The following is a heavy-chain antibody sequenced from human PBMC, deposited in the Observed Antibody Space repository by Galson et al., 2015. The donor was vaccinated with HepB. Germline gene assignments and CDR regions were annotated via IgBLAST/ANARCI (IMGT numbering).Heavy chain of an antibody. CDR1: GYSFTNYA. D-gene: IGHD2-2*01. CDR3: TRAPSLRNNWFDP. Sequence: SVKVSCKASGYSFTNYAIHWVRRAPGQSLEWLGWINAGNGNAQYSQKYQGRVTITRDTSATTAYMELSSLRFEDTAVYFCTRAPSLRNNWFDPWGQGTLVTVSS. V-gene: IGHV1-3*01. CDR2: INAGNGNA. J-gene: IGHJ5*02.